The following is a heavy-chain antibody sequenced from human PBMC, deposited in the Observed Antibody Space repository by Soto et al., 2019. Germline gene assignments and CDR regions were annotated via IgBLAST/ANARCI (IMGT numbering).Heavy chain of an antibody. J-gene: IGHJ4*02. CDR3: AGLYSSGYFHFDY. CDR1: GASIRGSYYF. CDR2: VYSTGST. Sequence: SETLSLTCTVTGASIRGSYYFWSWIRQPPGEGLEWLGHVYSTGSTYYNPSLKSRISMSVDTSKNQFSLKLSSVTAADTAVYYCAGLYSSGYFHFDYWGQGTLVTVSS. V-gene: IGHV4-39*07. D-gene: IGHD3-22*01.